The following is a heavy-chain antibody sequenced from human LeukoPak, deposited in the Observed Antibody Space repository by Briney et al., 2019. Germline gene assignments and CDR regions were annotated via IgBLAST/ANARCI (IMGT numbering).Heavy chain of an antibody. CDR3: ARGAVNRYNWNDDNYYYYYMDV. Sequence: WASVKVSCKASGGTFSSYAISWVRQAPGQGLEWMGGIIPIFGTANYAQKFQGRVTITADESTSTAYMELSSLRSEDTAVYYCARGAVNRYNWNDDNYYYYYMDVWGKGTTVIISS. J-gene: IGHJ6*03. CDR1: GGTFSSYA. V-gene: IGHV1-69*01. D-gene: IGHD1-1*01. CDR2: IIPIFGTA.